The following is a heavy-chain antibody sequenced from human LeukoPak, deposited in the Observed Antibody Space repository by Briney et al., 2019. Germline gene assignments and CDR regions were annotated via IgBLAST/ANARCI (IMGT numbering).Heavy chain of an antibody. CDR2: IYYSGST. CDR1: GGSISSYY. CDR3: ARGQVIYDSSGYAPNFDY. V-gene: IGHV4-59*12. D-gene: IGHD3-22*01. J-gene: IGHJ4*02. Sequence: SETLSLTCTVSGGSISSYYWSWIRQPPGKGLEWIGYIYYSGSTNYNPSLKSRVTISVDTSKSQFSLKLSSVTAADTAVYYCARGQVIYDSSGYAPNFDYWGQGTLVTVSS.